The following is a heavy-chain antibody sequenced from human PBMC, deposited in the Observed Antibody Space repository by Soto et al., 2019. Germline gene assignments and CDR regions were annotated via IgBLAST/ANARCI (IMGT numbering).Heavy chain of an antibody. V-gene: IGHV3-33*01. J-gene: IGHJ3*02. CDR3: ARDASGYYEAGDAFDI. D-gene: IGHD3-3*01. CDR2: IWYDGSNK. CDR1: GFTFSRYG. Sequence: QVQLVESGGGVVQPGRSLRLSCAASGFTFSRYGMHGVRQALGKGLEWVAVIWYDGSNKYYADSVKGRFTISRDNSKNTLYRQMNSLRAEDTAVYYCARDASGYYEAGDAFDIWGQGTMVTVSS.